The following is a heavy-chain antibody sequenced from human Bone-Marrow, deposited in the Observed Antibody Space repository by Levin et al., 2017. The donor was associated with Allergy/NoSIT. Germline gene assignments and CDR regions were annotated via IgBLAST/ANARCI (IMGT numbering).Heavy chain of an antibody. J-gene: IGHJ4*02. CDR1: GFTFDDFA. V-gene: IGHV3-43D*04. Sequence: GESLKISCAASGFTFDDFAMHWIRQSPEKGLEWVSLISWDGERKDYAASVKGRFTISRDNSKNSLHLQMNSLRPEDTALYYCAKAQFGETAAGYFDSWGQGTLVTVSS. CDR2: ISWDGERK. CDR3: AKAQFGETAAGYFDS. D-gene: IGHD6-13*01.